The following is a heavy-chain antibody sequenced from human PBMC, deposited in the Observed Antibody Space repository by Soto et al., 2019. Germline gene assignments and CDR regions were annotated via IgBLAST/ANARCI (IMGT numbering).Heavy chain of an antibody. CDR3: VRGTSAWSGKDY. Sequence: EVQLVESXGXLVXXXXXLRXXXXXXXXXXXXHXMHXXXXXQGQGLVWVSRIHTDGSFRXYADSVRGRFTISRDNAQNTLLLQMNSLXXXDTAVYYCVRGTSAWSGKDYWGQGTLVTVSS. CDR2: IHTDGSFR. D-gene: IGHD6-19*01. V-gene: IGHV3-74*01. CDR1: XXXXXXHX. J-gene: IGHJ4*02.